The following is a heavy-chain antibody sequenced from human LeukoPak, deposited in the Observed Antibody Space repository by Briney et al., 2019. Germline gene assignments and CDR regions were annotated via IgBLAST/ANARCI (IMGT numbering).Heavy chain of an antibody. J-gene: IGHJ6*03. Sequence: GESLTLSCAASGFTVSSNYMSCVRQAPGKGLEWVSVIYTGGSTYYADSVKGRFTISRDNSKNTVYLQMNSLRAEDTAVYYCARAPFDSSGYYYDFYYYYMDVWGKGTTVTVSS. V-gene: IGHV3-53*01. CDR3: ARAPFDSSGYYYDFYYYYMDV. CDR2: IYTGGST. D-gene: IGHD3-22*01. CDR1: GFTVSSNY.